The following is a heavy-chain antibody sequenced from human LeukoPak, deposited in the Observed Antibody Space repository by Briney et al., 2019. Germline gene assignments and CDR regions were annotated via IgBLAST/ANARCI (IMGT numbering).Heavy chain of an antibody. V-gene: IGHV3-30*02. J-gene: IGHJ3*02. Sequence: TGGSLRLSCAASGFTFSSYGMHWVRQAPGKGLEWVAFIRYDRGNKYYADSVKGRFTISRDNSKNTLYLQMNSLRTEDTAVYYCAKDFSTVLRYFDWSYAFDIWGQGTMVTVSS. CDR3: AKDFSTVLRYFDWSYAFDI. CDR1: GFTFSSYG. CDR2: IRYDRGNK. D-gene: IGHD3-9*01.